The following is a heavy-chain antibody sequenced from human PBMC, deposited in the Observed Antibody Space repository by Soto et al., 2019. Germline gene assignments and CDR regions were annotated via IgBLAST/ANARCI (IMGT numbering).Heavy chain of an antibody. CDR1: GFIFSSYA. J-gene: IGHJ4*02. CDR3: AKDGVAHIPLYTSGSSYDH. V-gene: IGHV3-23*01. D-gene: IGHD3-22*01. Sequence: PGGSLRLSCVASGFIFSSYAMSWVRQAPGKGLEWVSAISGSDGSTYYADSVKGRFTISGDNSRNTLYLQMNSLRAEDTAVYYCAKDGVAHIPLYTSGSSYDHWGQGTLVTVSS. CDR2: ISGSDGST.